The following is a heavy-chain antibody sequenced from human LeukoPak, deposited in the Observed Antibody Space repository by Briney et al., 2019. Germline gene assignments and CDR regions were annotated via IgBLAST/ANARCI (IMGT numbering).Heavy chain of an antibody. J-gene: IGHJ2*01. CDR3: ARAPSVLLWFGELSHWYFDL. CDR2: ISAYNGKT. V-gene: IGHV1-18*01. D-gene: IGHD3-10*01. Sequence: ASVKVSCKASGYTFTSYAMRWVRQAPGQGLEWMGWISAYNGKTNFAQRLQGRVTMTTDTSTSTAYMELRSLRSDDTAVYYCARAPSVLLWFGELSHWYFDLWGRGTLVTVSS. CDR1: GYTFTSYA.